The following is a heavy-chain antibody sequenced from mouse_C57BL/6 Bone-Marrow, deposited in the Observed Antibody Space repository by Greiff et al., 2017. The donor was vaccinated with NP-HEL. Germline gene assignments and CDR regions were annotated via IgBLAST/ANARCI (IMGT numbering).Heavy chain of an antibody. CDR3: ARRILDY. J-gene: IGHJ2*01. Sequence: QVQLQQPGAELVKPGASVKMSCKASGYTFTSYWITWVKQRPGQGLEWIGDIYPGSGSTYYNEKFKGKATLTADKSSSTAYMELRSLTSEDSAVYFCARRILDYWGQGTTLTVSS. CDR2: IYPGSGST. CDR1: GYTFTSYW. V-gene: IGHV1-55*01.